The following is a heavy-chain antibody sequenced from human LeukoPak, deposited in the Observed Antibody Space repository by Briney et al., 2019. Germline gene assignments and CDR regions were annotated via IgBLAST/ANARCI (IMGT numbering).Heavy chain of an antibody. CDR1: GFTFSSYA. Sequence: GGSLRLSCAASGFTFSSYAMHWVRQAPGKGLEWVAVISYDGSNKYYADSVKGRFTISRDNSKNTLYLQMNSLRAEDTAVYYCARDALPEYSSSWEEYYFDYWGQGTLVTVSS. CDR2: ISYDGSNK. D-gene: IGHD6-13*01. V-gene: IGHV3-30-3*01. CDR3: ARDALPEYSSSWEEYYFDY. J-gene: IGHJ4*02.